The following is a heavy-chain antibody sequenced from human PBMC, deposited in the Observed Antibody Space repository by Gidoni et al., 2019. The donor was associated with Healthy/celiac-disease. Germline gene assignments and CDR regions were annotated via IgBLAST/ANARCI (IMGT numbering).Heavy chain of an antibody. CDR1: GFPFSNYA. D-gene: IGHD1-26*01. Sequence: EVQLLESGGGSVQPGGSLRLSCAVSGFPFSNYAMNLVRQAPGQGLAWVSAISPAGGSPYYADSVKGRFTISRDNSKNTLFLEMNNLRAEDTAVYYCTRDGKFRTDGFDVWCPGSMVTVS. CDR3: TRDGKFRTDGFDV. J-gene: IGHJ3*01. CDR2: ISPAGGSP. V-gene: IGHV3-23*01.